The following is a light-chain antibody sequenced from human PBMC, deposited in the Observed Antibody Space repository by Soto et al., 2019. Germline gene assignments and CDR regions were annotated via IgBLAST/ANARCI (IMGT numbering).Light chain of an antibody. CDR1: QTVRNNY. CDR2: DAS. V-gene: IGKV3D-20*02. CDR3: QQRSDWPLT. J-gene: IGKJ4*01. Sequence: EFVLTQSPGTLSLSPGERATLSCRASQTVRNNYLAWYQQKPGQAPKLLIYDASSRATGIPDRFSGGGSGTDFTLTISSLEPEDFAVYYCQQRSDWPLTFGGGAKVAIK.